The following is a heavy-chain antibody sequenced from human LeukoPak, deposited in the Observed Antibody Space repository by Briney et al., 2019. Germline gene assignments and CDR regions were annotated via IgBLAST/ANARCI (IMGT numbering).Heavy chain of an antibody. J-gene: IGHJ4*02. CDR3: AKGYSRVDY. CDR1: GYIFTSYW. Sequence: GESLKISCKASGYIFTSYWLGWGRQMPGKGLEWMGIINPSDSDTRYSPSFQGQVTISADKSISTVYLQWSSLKASDTAKYYCAKGYSRVDYWGQGTLVTVSS. CDR2: INPSDSDT. V-gene: IGHV5-51*01. D-gene: IGHD5-12*01.